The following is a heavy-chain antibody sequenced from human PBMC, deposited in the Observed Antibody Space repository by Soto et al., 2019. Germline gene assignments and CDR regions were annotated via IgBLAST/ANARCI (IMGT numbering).Heavy chain of an antibody. J-gene: IGHJ5*02. CDR3: QRIASIARNWFDP. CDR1: GFSCTNYW. CDR2: IDPVDSYA. D-gene: IGHD2-21*01. V-gene: IGHV5-10-1*01. Sequence: XDSLKVSCKCSGFSCTNYWISLVRQMPGKGLEWMGNIDPVDSYANYGPSFQGHVTFSVDTSISTAYLQWSSLKASDTAMYFCQRIASIARNWFDPWGQGTLVTVSS.